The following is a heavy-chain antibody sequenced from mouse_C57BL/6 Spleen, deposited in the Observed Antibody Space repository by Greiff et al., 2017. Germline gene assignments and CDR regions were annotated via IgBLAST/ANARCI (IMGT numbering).Heavy chain of an antibody. Sequence: EVKLVESGGGLVKPGGSLKLSCAASGFTFSDYGMHWVRQAPEKGLEWVAYISSGSSTIYYADTVKGRFTISRDNAKNTLFLQMTSLRSEDTAMYYCASTDYYGSSYLDYWGQGTTLTVSS. CDR1: GFTFSDYG. V-gene: IGHV5-17*01. CDR2: ISSGSSTI. J-gene: IGHJ2*01. CDR3: ASTDYYGSSYLDY. D-gene: IGHD1-1*01.